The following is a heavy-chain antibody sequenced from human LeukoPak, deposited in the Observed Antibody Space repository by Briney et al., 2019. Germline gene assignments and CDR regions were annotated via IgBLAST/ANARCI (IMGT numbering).Heavy chain of an antibody. CDR3: ARDRGGSGWYDY. CDR2: ISSSGSYI. Sequence: GGSLRLSCAASGFTFSSYSMNWVRQAPGKGLEWVSSISSSGSYIYYADSVKGRFTISRDNAKNSLYLQMSSLGVEDTAVYYCARDRGGSGWYDYWGQGTLVSVSS. V-gene: IGHV3-21*01. J-gene: IGHJ4*02. CDR1: GFTFSSYS. D-gene: IGHD6-19*01.